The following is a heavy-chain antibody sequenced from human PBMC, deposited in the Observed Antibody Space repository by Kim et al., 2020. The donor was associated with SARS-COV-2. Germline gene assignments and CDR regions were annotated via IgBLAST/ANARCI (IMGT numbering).Heavy chain of an antibody. V-gene: IGHV1-69*04. CDR1: GGTFSSYA. J-gene: IGHJ3*02. D-gene: IGHD3-22*01. Sequence: SVKVSCKASGGTFSSYAISWVRQAPGQGLEWMGRIIPILGIANYAQKFQGRVTITADKSTSTAYMELSSLRSEDTAVYYCARSSKRYYYDSSGSLGGDAFDIWGQGTMVTVSS. CDR3: ARSSKRYYYDSSGSLGGDAFDI. CDR2: IIPILGIA.